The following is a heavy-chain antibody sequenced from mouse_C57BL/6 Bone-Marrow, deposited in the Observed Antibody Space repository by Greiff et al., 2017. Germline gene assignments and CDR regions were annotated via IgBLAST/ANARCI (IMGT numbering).Heavy chain of an antibody. J-gene: IGHJ4*01. CDR2: IWSGGST. D-gene: IGHD1-1*02. V-gene: IGHV2-2*01. CDR3: ARPYGLYAMDY. Sequence: VQVVESGPGLVQPSQSLSITCTVSGFSLTSYGVHWVRQSPGKGLEWLGVIWSGGSTDYNAAFISRLSISKDNSNGQVFFKMNSLQADDTAIYYCARPYGLYAMDYWGQGTSVTVSS. CDR1: GFSLTSYG.